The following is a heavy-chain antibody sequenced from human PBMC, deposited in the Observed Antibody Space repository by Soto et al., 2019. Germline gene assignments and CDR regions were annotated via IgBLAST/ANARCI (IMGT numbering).Heavy chain of an antibody. CDR2: IYYSGST. CDR3: ARTKAARAHYYYGMDV. D-gene: IGHD6-13*01. CDR1: GGSISSYY. J-gene: IGHJ6*02. V-gene: IGHV4-59*01. Sequence: PSETLSLTCTVSGGSISSYYWSWIRQPPGKGLEWIGYIYYSGSTNYNPSLKSRVTISVDTSKNQFSLKLSSVTAADTAVYYCARTKAARAHYYYGMDVWGQGTTVTVS.